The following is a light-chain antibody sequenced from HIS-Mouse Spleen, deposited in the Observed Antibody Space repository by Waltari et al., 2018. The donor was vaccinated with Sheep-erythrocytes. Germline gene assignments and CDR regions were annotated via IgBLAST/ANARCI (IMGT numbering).Light chain of an antibody. CDR3: QQRSNWYT. J-gene: IGKJ2*01. CDR2: DAS. V-gene: IGKV3-11*01. CDR1: QSVSSY. Sequence: EIVLTQSPATLSLSPGERATLSCRASQSVSSYLAWYQQKPVQAPRLLIYDASNRATVIPARFSGSGSGTDFTLTISSLEPEDFAVYYCQQRSNWYTFGQGTKLEIK.